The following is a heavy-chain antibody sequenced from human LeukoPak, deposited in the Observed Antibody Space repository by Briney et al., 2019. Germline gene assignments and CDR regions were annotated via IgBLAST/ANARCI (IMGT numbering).Heavy chain of an antibody. CDR2: ISPNSGGT. CDR3: ARGGYCSSTSCSSFDP. J-gene: IGHJ5*02. Sequence: ASVKVSCKASGYTFTGYYMHWVRQAPGQGLEWMGWISPNSGGTNYAQKFQGRVTMTRDTSISTAYMELSRLRSDDTAVYYCARGGYCSSTSCSSFDPWGQGTLVTVSS. D-gene: IGHD2-2*01. V-gene: IGHV1-2*02. CDR1: GYTFTGYY.